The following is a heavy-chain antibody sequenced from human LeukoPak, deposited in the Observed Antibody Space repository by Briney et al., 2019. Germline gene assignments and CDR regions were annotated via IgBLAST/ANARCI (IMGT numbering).Heavy chain of an antibody. V-gene: IGHV3-11*06. D-gene: IGHD6-13*01. CDR1: GFTFSDYY. Sequence: PGGSLRLSCAASGFTFSDYYMSWIRQAPGKGLEWVSYISSSSSYTNYADPVKGRFTISRDNAKNSLYLQMNSLRDEDTAVYYCALRLQQLVEYYLDYWGQGTLVTVSS. CDR3: ALRLQQLVEYYLDY. CDR2: ISSSSSYT. J-gene: IGHJ4*02.